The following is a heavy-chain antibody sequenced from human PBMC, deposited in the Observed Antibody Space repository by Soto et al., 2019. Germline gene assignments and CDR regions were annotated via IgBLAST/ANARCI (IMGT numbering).Heavy chain of an antibody. CDR1: GYTFTSYY. D-gene: IGHD2-15*01. Sequence: GASVKVSCKASGYTFTSYYMHWVRQAPGQGLEWMGRVIPNLGVTNYAKKFQGRFTIVVDTSTSTAYMELNSLRYEDTAVYYCARDKGYCSDTSCPDFDYWGQGTLVTVSS. CDR2: VIPNLGVT. J-gene: IGHJ4*02. CDR3: ARDKGYCSDTSCPDFDY. V-gene: IGHV1-46*01.